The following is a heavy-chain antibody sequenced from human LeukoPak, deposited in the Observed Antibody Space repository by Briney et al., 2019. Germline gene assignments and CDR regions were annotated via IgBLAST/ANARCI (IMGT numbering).Heavy chain of an antibody. J-gene: IGHJ4*02. Sequence: GGSLRLSCAASGFTVSGNYMSWVRQAPGKGLEGVSIIYSGDSTYYADSVKGRFTISRDNSKNTLYLQMNSLRAEDTAVYYCAKDSDTMIVVVIATFDYWGQGTLVTVSS. V-gene: IGHV3-66*01. D-gene: IGHD3-22*01. CDR1: GFTVSGNY. CDR2: IYSGDST. CDR3: AKDSDTMIVVVIATFDY.